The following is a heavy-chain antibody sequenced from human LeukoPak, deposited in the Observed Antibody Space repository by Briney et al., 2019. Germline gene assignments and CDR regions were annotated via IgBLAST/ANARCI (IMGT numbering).Heavy chain of an antibody. CDR2: VYYSGST. CDR1: GGSISGYY. V-gene: IGHV4-59*08. J-gene: IGHJ4*02. Sequence: PSETLSLTCTASGGSISGYYWSWIRQPPGKGLEWIGYVYYSGSTNYNPSLKSRVTVSVDTSRNQFSLRLSSVTAADTAVYYCARHHCSSTWWHPFDFWGQGTLVTVSS. D-gene: IGHD2-2*01. CDR3: ARHHCSSTWWHPFDF.